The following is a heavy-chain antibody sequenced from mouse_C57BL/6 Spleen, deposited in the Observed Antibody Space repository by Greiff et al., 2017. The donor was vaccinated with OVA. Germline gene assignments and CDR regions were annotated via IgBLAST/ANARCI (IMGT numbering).Heavy chain of an antibody. CDR2: INPYNGGT. CDR1: GYTFTDYY. J-gene: IGHJ2*01. D-gene: IGHD4-1*01. Sequence: EVQLQQSGPVLVKPGASVKMSCKASGYTFTDYYMNWVKQSHGKSLEWIGVINPYNGGTSYNQKFKGKATLTVDKSSSTAYMELNSLTSEDSAVYYCARSELGSYLDYWGQGTTLTVSS. V-gene: IGHV1-19*01. CDR3: ARSELGSYLDY.